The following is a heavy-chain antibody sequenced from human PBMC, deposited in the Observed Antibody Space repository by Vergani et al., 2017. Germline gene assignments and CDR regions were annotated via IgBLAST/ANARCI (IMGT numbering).Heavy chain of an antibody. Sequence: QLQLQESGPGLVKPSETLSLTCTVSGGSISSSSYYWGWIRQPPGKGLEWIGSIYYSGSTYYNPSLKSRVTISVDTSKNQFSRKLSSVTAADTAVYYCARYCSSTSCYYYYYMDVWGKGTTVTVSS. V-gene: IGHV4-39*01. CDR1: GGSISSSSYY. J-gene: IGHJ6*03. CDR2: IYYSGST. CDR3: ARYCSSTSCYYYYYMDV. D-gene: IGHD2-2*01.